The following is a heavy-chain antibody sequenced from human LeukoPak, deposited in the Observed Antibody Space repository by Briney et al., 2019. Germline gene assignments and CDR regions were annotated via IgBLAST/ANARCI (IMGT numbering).Heavy chain of an antibody. CDR3: ARGYDSSGPDNY. V-gene: IGHV3-30-3*01. CDR1: GFTFSSYA. Sequence: GGSLRLSCAASGFTFSSYAMHWVRQAPGKGLEWVAVISYDGSNKYYADSVKGRFTISRDNSKNTLYLQMNSLRAGDTAVYYCARGYDSSGPDNYWGQGTLVTVSS. D-gene: IGHD3-22*01. CDR2: ISYDGSNK. J-gene: IGHJ4*02.